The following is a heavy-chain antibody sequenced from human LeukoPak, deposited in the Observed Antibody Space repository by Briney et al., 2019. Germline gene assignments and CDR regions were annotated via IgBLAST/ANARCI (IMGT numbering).Heavy chain of an antibody. CDR1: GGSISSYY. CDR2: IYTSGST. J-gene: IGHJ2*01. V-gene: IGHV4-4*07. Sequence: SETLSLTCTVSGGSISSYYWSWIRQPAGKGLEWIGRIYTSGSTNYNPSLKSRVTMSVDTSKNQFSLKLSSVTAADTAVYYCATTTRSWRYFDLWGRGTLVTVSS. CDR3: ATTTRSWRYFDL. D-gene: IGHD1-1*01.